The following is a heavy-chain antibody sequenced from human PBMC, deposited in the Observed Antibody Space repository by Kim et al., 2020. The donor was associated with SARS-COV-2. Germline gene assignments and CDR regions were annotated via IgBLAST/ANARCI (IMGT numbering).Heavy chain of an antibody. D-gene: IGHD6-13*01. CDR3: AKEPFGSSPTVYFDY. Sequence: DSVKGRFTNSRDNSKNTLYLQMNSLRAEDTAVYYCAKEPFGSSPTVYFDYWGQGTLVTVSS. V-gene: IGHV3-23*01. J-gene: IGHJ4*02.